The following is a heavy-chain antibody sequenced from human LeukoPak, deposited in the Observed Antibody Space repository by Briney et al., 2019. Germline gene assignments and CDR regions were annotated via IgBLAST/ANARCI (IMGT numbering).Heavy chain of an antibody. J-gene: IGHJ6*02. D-gene: IGHD3-10*01. CDR3: AKNYYGSEGRYYYYYGMDV. CDR2: ISYDGSNK. CDR1: GFTFSSYW. V-gene: IGHV3-30-3*01. Sequence: GGSLRLSCAASGFTFSSYWMSWVRQAPGKGLEWVAVISYDGSNKYYADSVKGRFTISRDNSKNTLYLQMNSLRAEDTAVYYCAKNYYGSEGRYYYYYGMDVWGQGTTVTVSS.